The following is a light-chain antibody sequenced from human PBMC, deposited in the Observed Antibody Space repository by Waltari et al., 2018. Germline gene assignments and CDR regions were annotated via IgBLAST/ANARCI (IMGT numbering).Light chain of an antibody. CDR1: SSLV. CDR3: CSFAGSYSYV. Sequence: QSALPQPRSVSGSPGQSVTVSCTGASSLVSWFQQYPGKAPKLIIYDVFMRPSGVPDRFSGSKSGNTASLTISGLQAEDEADYYCCSFAGSYSYVFGSGTKVTVL. V-gene: IGLV2-11*01. J-gene: IGLJ1*01. CDR2: DVF.